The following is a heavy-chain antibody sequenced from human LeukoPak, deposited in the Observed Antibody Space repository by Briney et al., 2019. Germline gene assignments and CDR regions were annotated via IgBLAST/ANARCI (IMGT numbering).Heavy chain of an antibody. J-gene: IGHJ4*02. D-gene: IGHD3-16*01. V-gene: IGHV1-46*01. Sequence: ASVKVSCKASGYTFTSYYIHWVRQAPGQGLEWMEIIYPSVDRTRYAQKFRDRLTMTMDTSTTTVYMELSSLKDEDTAVYYCAREEEGGTFDYWGQGTLVTVYS. CDR1: GYTFTSYY. CDR2: IYPSVDRT. CDR3: AREEEGGTFDY.